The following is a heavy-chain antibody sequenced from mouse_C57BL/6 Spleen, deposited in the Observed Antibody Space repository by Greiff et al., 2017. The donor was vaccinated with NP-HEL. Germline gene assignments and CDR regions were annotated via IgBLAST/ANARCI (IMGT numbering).Heavy chain of an antibody. CDR3: ARLLLRDY. V-gene: IGHV1-26*01. D-gene: IGHD1-1*01. Sequence: VQLQQSGPELVKPGASVKISCKASGYTFTDYYMNWVKQSHGKSLEWIGDINPNNGGTSYNQKFKGKATLTVDKSSSTAYMELRSLTSEDSAVYYCARLLLRDYWGQGTTLTVSS. CDR1: GYTFTDYY. J-gene: IGHJ2*01. CDR2: INPNNGGT.